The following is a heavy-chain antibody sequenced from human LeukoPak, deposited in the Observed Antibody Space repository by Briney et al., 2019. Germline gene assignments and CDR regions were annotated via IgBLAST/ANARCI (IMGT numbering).Heavy chain of an antibody. V-gene: IGHV1-2*02. Sequence: ALVKVSCKASVYTFTGYYMHWVRQSPGQGLEWLGWINLNSGGTNYAQKFQGRVATTRDTSISTAYMELSRLRSDDTAVYYCARDSYGDYRTAYFDYWGQGTLVTVSS. D-gene: IGHD4-17*01. J-gene: IGHJ4*02. CDR2: INLNSGGT. CDR1: VYTFTGYY. CDR3: ARDSYGDYRTAYFDY.